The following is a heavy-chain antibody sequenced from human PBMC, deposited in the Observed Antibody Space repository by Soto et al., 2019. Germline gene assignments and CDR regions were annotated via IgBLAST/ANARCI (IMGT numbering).Heavy chain of an antibody. V-gene: IGHV1-69*12. J-gene: IGHJ6*02. CDR2: IIPIFGTA. CDR1: GGTFSSYA. D-gene: IGHD1-26*01. Sequence: QVQLVQSGAEVKKPGSSVKVSCKASGGTFSSYAISWVRQAPGQGLEWMGGIIPIFGTANYAQKFQGRVTITADESTSTAYMELSSLRSEDTAVYYCARERGRGSYWGDYYYYGMDVWGQGTTVTVSS. CDR3: ARERGRGSYWGDYYYYGMDV.